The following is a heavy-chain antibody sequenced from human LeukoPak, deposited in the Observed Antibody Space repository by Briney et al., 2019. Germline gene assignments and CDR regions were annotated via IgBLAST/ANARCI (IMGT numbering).Heavy chain of an antibody. V-gene: IGHV4-34*01. CDR1: GGSFSDYY. Sequence: SSGTLSLTCAVYGGSFSDYYWSWIRQPPGKGLEWIGEINHSGSINYNPSLKSRVTISLDSSKSQFSPKLSSVTAADTAVYYCSRAGTTFPFDYWGQGSLVTVSS. J-gene: IGHJ4*02. CDR3: SRAGTTFPFDY. CDR2: INHSGSI. D-gene: IGHD1-1*01.